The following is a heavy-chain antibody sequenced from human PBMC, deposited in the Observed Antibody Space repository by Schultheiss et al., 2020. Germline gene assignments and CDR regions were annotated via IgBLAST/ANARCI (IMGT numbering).Heavy chain of an antibody. CDR3: ARGGDVMYGDYGVDY. Sequence: GSLRLSCAASGFTFSSYAMSWVRQAPGKGLEWVSAISGSGGSTYYADSVKGRFTISRDNSKNTLYLQMNSLRAEDTAVYYCARGGDVMYGDYGVDYWGQGTLVTVSS. V-gene: IGHV3-23*01. CDR2: ISGSGGST. CDR1: GFTFSSYA. J-gene: IGHJ4*02. D-gene: IGHD4-17*01.